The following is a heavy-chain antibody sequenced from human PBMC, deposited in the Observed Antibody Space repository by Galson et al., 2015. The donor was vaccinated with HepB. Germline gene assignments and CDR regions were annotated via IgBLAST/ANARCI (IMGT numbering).Heavy chain of an antibody. CDR3: ARHSRRGTTFDI. V-gene: IGHV3-53*01. CDR2: IYSGGTT. CDR1: GFTVSSNY. D-gene: IGHD3-16*01. J-gene: IGHJ3*02. Sequence: SLRLSCAASGFTVSSNYVSWVRQAPGKGLEWVSVIYSGGTTNYADSVRGRFTVSRDISENRLYLQMNSLRGDDTAVYYCARHSRRGTTFDIWGQGTTVTVSS.